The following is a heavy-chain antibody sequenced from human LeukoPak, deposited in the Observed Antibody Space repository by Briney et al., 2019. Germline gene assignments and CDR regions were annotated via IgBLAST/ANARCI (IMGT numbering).Heavy chain of an antibody. CDR1: GGSISSYY. V-gene: IGHV4-59*01. Sequence: SETLSLTCTVSGGSISSYYWSWIRQPPGKGLEWIGYIYYSGSTNYNPSLKSRVTISVDTSKNQFSLKLSSVTAADTAVYYCARVLRWIRRLVSNWFDPWGQGTLVTVSS. CDR2: IYYSGST. CDR3: ARVLRWIRRLVSNWFDP. D-gene: IGHD4-23*01. J-gene: IGHJ5*02.